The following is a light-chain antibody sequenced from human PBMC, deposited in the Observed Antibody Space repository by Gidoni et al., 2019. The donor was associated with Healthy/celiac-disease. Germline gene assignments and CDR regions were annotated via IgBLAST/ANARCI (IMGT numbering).Light chain of an antibody. CDR1: QSISSY. J-gene: IGKJ3*01. Sequence: DIQMTQSPSSLSASVGDRVTITCRASQSISSYLNWYQQKPGKAPKRLIYAASSLQSWVPSRFSGSGSGTDFTLTISSLQPEDFATYYCQQSYSTLFTFGPGTKVDIK. V-gene: IGKV1-39*01. CDR3: QQSYSTLFT. CDR2: AAS.